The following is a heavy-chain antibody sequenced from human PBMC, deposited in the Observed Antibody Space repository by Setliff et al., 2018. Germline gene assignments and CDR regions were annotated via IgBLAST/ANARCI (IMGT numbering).Heavy chain of an antibody. D-gene: IGHD5-12*01. J-gene: IGHJ2*01. CDR1: GFTFSNYA. Sequence: GGSLRLSCAASGFTFSNYAMSWVRQAPGKGLEWVSTLSDIGDSTYYADPVKGRFTISRDNSKNTLSLQVNSLRAEDTAVYYCAKKGGYGVKRYFDLWGRGTLVTVSS. CDR2: LSDIGDST. V-gene: IGHV3-23*01. CDR3: AKKGGYGVKRYFDL.